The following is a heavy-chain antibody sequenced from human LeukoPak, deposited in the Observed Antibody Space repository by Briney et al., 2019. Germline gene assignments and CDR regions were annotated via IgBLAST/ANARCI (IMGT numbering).Heavy chain of an antibody. V-gene: IGHV3-23*01. Sequence: PGGSLRLSCAASGFTFSSYAMSWVRQAPGKGLAWGSAISGSGGSTYYADSVKGRFTISRDNSKNTLYLQMNSLRAEDTAVYYCAKASSMIGPSDFQHWGQGTLVTVSS. J-gene: IGHJ1*01. CDR1: GFTFSSYA. D-gene: IGHD3-22*01. CDR3: AKASSMIGPSDFQH. CDR2: ISGSGGST.